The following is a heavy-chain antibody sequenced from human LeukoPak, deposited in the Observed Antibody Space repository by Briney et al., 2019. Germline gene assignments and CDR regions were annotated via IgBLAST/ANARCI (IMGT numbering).Heavy chain of an antibody. Sequence: MTSETLSLTCTVSGGSISSSSYYWGWIRLPPGKGLKWIGSIYYSGSTYYNPSLKSRVTISVDTSKNQFSLKLSSVTAADTAVYYCARGRTYYYGSGSLSGYFDYWGQGTLVTVSS. J-gene: IGHJ4*02. D-gene: IGHD3-10*01. CDR3: ARGRTYYYGSGSLSGYFDY. CDR2: IYYSGST. CDR1: GGSISSSSYY. V-gene: IGHV4-39*01.